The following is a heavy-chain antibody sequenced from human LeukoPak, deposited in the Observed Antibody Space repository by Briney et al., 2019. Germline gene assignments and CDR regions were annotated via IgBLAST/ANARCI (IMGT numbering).Heavy chain of an antibody. Sequence: GGSLRLSCAVSGFNFNSYWMSWVRQAPGKGLEWVANIKQDGSEQYYVDSVKGRFTISRDNAKNSLFLQMNSLRAEDTAVYYCAIFSLGEYQLLNDYWGQGTLVTVSS. CDR1: GFNFNSYW. J-gene: IGHJ4*02. V-gene: IGHV3-7*03. CDR3: AIFSLGEYQLLNDY. CDR2: IKQDGSEQ. D-gene: IGHD2-2*01.